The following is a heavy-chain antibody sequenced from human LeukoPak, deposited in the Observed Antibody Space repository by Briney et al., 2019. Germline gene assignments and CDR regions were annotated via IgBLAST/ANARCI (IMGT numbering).Heavy chain of an antibody. Sequence: SGTLSLTCAVSGASIDSHSWWSWVRQPPGKGLEWIGGIYHSGGANYKPSLKSRVTMSVDTSKNHFSLKLTSVTAADTAVYYCAYNRNFALDNWGQGTLVTVSS. J-gene: IGHJ4*02. CDR2: IYHSGGA. CDR3: AYNRNFALDN. D-gene: IGHD1-14*01. V-gene: IGHV4-4*02. CDR1: GASIDSHSW.